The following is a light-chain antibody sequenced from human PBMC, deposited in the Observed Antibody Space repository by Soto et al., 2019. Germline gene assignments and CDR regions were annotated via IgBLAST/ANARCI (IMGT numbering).Light chain of an antibody. CDR2: RAD. CDR1: SANIGSNY. CDR3: AAWDDTVNGLV. V-gene: IGLV1-47*01. J-gene: IGLJ2*01. Sequence: QSVLTQSPSASGTPGQRVTISCSGSSANIGSNYVYWYQQFPGTAPRLLIYRADQRPSGVADRFSGSKSGTSASLAISGLRSEDEAAYYCAAWDDTVNGLVFGGGTKVTVL.